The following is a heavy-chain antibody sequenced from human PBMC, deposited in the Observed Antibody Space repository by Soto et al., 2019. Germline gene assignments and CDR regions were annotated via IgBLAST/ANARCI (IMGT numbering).Heavy chain of an antibody. CDR3: ARGIVDFWSGRHYFDY. CDR2: IYISGST. V-gene: IGHV4-4*07. Sequence: KASETLSLTCTVSGGSISYCWSWIRQPAGKGLEWIGRIYISGSTNYNPSLKSRVTMSIDTSKNQFSLKPTSVTAADTAVYFCARGIVDFWSGRHYFDYWGQGTLVTDSS. D-gene: IGHD3-3*01. J-gene: IGHJ4*02. CDR1: GGSISYC.